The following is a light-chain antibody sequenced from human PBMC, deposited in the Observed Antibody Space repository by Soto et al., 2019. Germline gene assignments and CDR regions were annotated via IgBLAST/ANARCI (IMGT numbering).Light chain of an antibody. J-gene: IGLJ1*01. V-gene: IGLV3-21*02. CDR2: DNS. Sequence: SYELTQPPSVSVAPGQTARITCGGNNIGSKSVHWYQQKPGQAPVLVVYDNSFRPSGIPNRFSGSNSGNTATLTISRVEAGDEADYYCQVWDNVDDHIYVFGTGTKVTVL. CDR1: NIGSKS. CDR3: QVWDNVDDHIYV.